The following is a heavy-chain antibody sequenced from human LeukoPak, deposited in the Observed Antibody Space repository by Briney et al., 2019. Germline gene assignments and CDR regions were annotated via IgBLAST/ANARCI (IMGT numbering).Heavy chain of an antibody. V-gene: IGHV7-4-1*02. J-gene: IGHJ4*02. CDR1: GYTFTSYA. CDR3: AKTRPLDSSSWSHGDY. D-gene: IGHD6-13*01. Sequence: ASVKVSCKASGYTFTSYAMNWVRQAPGQGLEWMGWINTNTGNPTYAQGFTGRFVFSLDTSVSTAYLQMNSLRAEDTAVYYCAKTRPLDSSSWSHGDYWGQGTLVTVSS. CDR2: INTNTGNP.